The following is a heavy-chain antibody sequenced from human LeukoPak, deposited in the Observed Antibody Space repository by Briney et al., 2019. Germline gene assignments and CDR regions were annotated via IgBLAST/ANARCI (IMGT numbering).Heavy chain of an antibody. V-gene: IGHV5-51*01. CDR2: IYPGDSDT. J-gene: IGHJ4*02. CDR1: GYSFNTYW. Sequence: GESLKISCKGSGYSFNTYWIGWVRQMPGKGLEWMGIIYPGDSDTRYSPSFQGQVTISADKSISTAYLQWSSLKASDTAMYYCARRGMYYYDSSGGLDYWGQGTLVTVSS. CDR3: ARRGMYYYDSSGGLDY. D-gene: IGHD3-22*01.